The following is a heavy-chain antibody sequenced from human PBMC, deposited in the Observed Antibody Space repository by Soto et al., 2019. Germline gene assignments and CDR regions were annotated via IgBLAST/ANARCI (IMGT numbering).Heavy chain of an antibody. Sequence: HGGSLSLSCAASGFTFSKYGMHWVRQAPGKGLEWVALIWNDGIRKVYVDSVKGRFTISRDNSKNTLDLQMNNLRDEDTAVYYCARDDDNDANALDYWGPGTLVTVSS. J-gene: IGHJ4*02. V-gene: IGHV3-33*01. CDR2: IWNDGIRK. CDR1: GFTFSKYG. CDR3: ARDDDNDANALDY.